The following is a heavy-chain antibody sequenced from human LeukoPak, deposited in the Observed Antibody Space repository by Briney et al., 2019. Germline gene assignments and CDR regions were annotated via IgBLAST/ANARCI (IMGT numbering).Heavy chain of an antibody. CDR1: GFAFGSSA. CDR2: ISAGGDST. CDR3: ARDASSWYY. Sequence: GGSLRLSCAASGFAFGSSALGWVRQPPGKGLQWVSSISAGGDSTYYADSVKGWFTISRDNSKNTLYLQMNSLRVEDTAIYYCARDASSWYYWGQGTLVTVSS. J-gene: IGHJ4*02. D-gene: IGHD6-13*01. V-gene: IGHV3-23*01.